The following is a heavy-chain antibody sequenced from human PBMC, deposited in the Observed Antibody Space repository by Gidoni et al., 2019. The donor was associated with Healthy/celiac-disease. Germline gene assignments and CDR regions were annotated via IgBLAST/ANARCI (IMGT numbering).Heavy chain of an antibody. CDR3: ASLGPYDLWSGSGAFDI. Sequence: EVQLVESAGGFVQPGVSLRLSCAASGFTFSSYWMHWVRQAPGKGLVWVSRINSDGRSTSYADSVKGRFTISRDNAKNTLYLQMNSLRAEDTAVYYCASLGPYDLWSGSGAFDIWGQGTMVTVSS. CDR2: INSDGRST. J-gene: IGHJ3*02. CDR1: GFTFSSYW. D-gene: IGHD3-3*01. V-gene: IGHV3-74*01.